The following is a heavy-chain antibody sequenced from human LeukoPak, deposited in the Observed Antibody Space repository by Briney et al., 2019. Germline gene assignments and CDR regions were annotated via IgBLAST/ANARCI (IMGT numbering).Heavy chain of an antibody. D-gene: IGHD4-17*01. V-gene: IGHV4-34*01. Sequence: SETLSLTCAVYGGCFSGYYWSWIRQPPGKGLEWIGEINHSGSTNYNPSLKSRVTISVDTSKNQFSLKLSSVTAADTAVYYCEIYGDYVDYWGQGTLVTVSS. J-gene: IGHJ4*02. CDR3: EIYGDYVDY. CDR2: INHSGST. CDR1: GGCFSGYY.